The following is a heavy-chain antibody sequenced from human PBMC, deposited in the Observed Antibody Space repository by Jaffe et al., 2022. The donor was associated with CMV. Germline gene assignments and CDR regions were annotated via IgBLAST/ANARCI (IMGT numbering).Heavy chain of an antibody. CDR1: GYTFTSYG. CDR3: ASTSPGGSRLVYYYGMDV. Sequence: QVQLVQSGAEVKKPGASVKVSCKASGYTFTSYGISWVRQAPGQGLEWMGWISAYNGNTNYAQKLQGRVTMTTDTSTSTAYMELRSLRSDDTAVYYCASTSPGGSRLVYYYGMDVWGQGTTVTVSS. CDR2: ISAYNGNT. V-gene: IGHV1-18*01. D-gene: IGHD2-2*01. J-gene: IGHJ6*02.